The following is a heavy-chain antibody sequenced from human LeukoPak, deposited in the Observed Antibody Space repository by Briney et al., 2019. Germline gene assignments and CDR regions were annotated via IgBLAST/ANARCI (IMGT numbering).Heavy chain of an antibody. Sequence: ASLKVSCKASGYTFIGYYIHWVRQAPGQGLEWMGRINPNSGGTNYAQRFRGRVTMTRDTSISTAYMELSRLRSDDTAVYYCARGLDTYYFDSSGYYHGDYWGQGTLVTVSS. CDR2: INPNSGGT. J-gene: IGHJ4*02. CDR1: GYTFIGYY. V-gene: IGHV1-2*06. CDR3: ARGLDTYYFDSSGYYHGDY. D-gene: IGHD3-22*01.